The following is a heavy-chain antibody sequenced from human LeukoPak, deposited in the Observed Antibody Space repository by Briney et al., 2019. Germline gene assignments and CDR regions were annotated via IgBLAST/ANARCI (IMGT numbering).Heavy chain of an antibody. CDR2: ISISGDTI. CDR1: GFTFSDLE. CDR3: ARNQRGLKRDY. J-gene: IGHJ4*02. V-gene: IGHV3-48*03. Sequence: GGSLRLSCAASGFTFSDLEMNWVRQAPGKGLEWVSYISISGDTIYYADSVKGRFTISRDNAKNSLYLQMNSLRAEDTAVYYCARNQRGLKRDYWGQGTLVTVSS.